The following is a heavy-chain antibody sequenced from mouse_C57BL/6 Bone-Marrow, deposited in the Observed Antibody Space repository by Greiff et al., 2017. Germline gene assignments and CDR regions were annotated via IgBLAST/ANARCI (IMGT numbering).Heavy chain of an antibody. D-gene: IGHD2-4*01. CDR3: TRDGGDDYDPAWFAY. V-gene: IGHV5-9-1*02. CDR2: ISSGGDYI. J-gene: IGHJ3*01. CDR1: GFTFSSYA. Sequence: EVMLVESGEGLVKPGGSLKLSCAASGFTFSSYAMSWVRQTPEKRLEWVAYISSGGDYIYYADTVKGRFTISRDNARNTLYLQMSSLKSEDTAMYYCTRDGGDDYDPAWFAYWGQGTLVTVSA.